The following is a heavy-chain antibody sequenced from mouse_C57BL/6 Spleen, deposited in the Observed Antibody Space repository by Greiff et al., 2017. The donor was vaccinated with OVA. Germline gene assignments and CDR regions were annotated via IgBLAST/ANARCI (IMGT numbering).Heavy chain of an antibody. CDR1: GYTFTSYW. V-gene: IGHV1-61*01. D-gene: IGHD2-1*01. J-gene: IGHJ2*01. Sequence: QVQLQQPGAELVRPGSSVKLSCKASGYTFTSYWMDWVKQRPGQGLEWIGNIYPADSSTHYNHKFKDKATLTVDKSSSTAYMQLSSLTSEDSAVYYCARSPYGSYLDDWGKGTTVTVSS. CDR3: ARSPYGSYLDD. CDR2: IYPADSST.